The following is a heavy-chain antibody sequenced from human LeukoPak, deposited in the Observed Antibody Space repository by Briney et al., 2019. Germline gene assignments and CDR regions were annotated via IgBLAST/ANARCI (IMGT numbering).Heavy chain of an antibody. J-gene: IGHJ4*02. V-gene: IGHV4-59*01. CDR3: ARASDHAEVEY. Sequence: SETLSLTCSVSGVPISTCYWSWLRQSPGKGLEWIAYVYYNGDILYNPSLKSRVSISLDTSKNQVSLSVTSVTAADTAVYYCARASDHAEVEYWGQGTLVTVSS. CDR1: GVPISTCY. D-gene: IGHD1-1*01. CDR2: VYYNGDI.